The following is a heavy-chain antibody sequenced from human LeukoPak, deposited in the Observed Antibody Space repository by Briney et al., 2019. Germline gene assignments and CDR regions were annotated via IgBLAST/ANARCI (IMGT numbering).Heavy chain of an antibody. CDR1: GGSISSSSYY. CDR3: ARDQGSSWPSYYFYGMDV. D-gene: IGHD6-13*01. V-gene: IGHV4-39*07. J-gene: IGHJ6*02. CDR2: IYYSGST. Sequence: SETLSLTCTVSGGSISSSSYYWGWIRQPPGKGLEWIGSIYYSGSTYYNPSLKSRVTISVDTSKNQFSLKLSSVTAADTAVYYCARDQGSSWPSYYFYGMDVWGQGTTVTVSS.